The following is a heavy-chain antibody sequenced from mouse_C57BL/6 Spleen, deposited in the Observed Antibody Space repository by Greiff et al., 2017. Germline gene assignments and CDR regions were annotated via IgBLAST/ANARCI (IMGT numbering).Heavy chain of an antibody. V-gene: IGHV5-6*02. Sequence: DVMLVESGGDLVKPGGSLKLSCAASGFTFSSYGMSWVRQTPDKRLEWVATISSGGSYTYYPDSVKGRFTISRDNAKNTLYLQMSSLKSEDTAMYYCARHNYSNYGPWFAYWGQGTLVTVSA. J-gene: IGHJ3*01. D-gene: IGHD2-5*01. CDR3: ARHNYSNYGPWFAY. CDR1: GFTFSSYG. CDR2: ISSGGSYT.